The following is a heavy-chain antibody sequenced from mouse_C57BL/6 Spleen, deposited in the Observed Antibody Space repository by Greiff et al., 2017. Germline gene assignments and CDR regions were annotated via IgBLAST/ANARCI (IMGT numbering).Heavy chain of an antibody. V-gene: IGHV5-4*01. D-gene: IGHD1-1*01. J-gene: IGHJ2*01. Sequence: EVQLQESGGGLVKPGGSLKLSCAASGFTFSSYAMSWVRQTPEKRLEWVATISDGGSYTYYPDNVKGRFTISRDNAKNNLYLQLSHLKSEDTAMYYCARESGYYYGSSYSYFDYWGQGTTLTVSS. CDR2: ISDGGSYT. CDR3: ARESGYYYGSSYSYFDY. CDR1: GFTFSSYA.